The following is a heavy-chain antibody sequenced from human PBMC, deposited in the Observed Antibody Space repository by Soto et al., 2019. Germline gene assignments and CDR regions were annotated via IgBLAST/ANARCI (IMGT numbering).Heavy chain of an antibody. J-gene: IGHJ5*02. CDR1: GYTFTSYG. Sequence: QVQLVQSGAEVKKPGASVKVSCKASGYTFTSYGISWVRQAPGQVLEWMGWISAYNGNTNYAQKLQGRVTMTTDKSTSTAYMERRSLISDDTAVYYCARVKARGWRNWFDPWGQGTLVTVSS. D-gene: IGHD6-19*01. V-gene: IGHV1-18*01. CDR2: ISAYNGNT. CDR3: ARVKARGWRNWFDP.